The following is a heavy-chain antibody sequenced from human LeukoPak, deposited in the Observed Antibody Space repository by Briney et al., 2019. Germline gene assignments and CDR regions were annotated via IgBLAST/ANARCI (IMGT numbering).Heavy chain of an antibody. Sequence: GGSLRFSCAAPGFPFSNFAMSWVRQAPGKGLEWVSAISGSGGSTYYADSVKGRFTISRDNSKNTLYLQMNSLRAEDTAVYYCAKIGYCSSTSCYDPWGQGTLVTVSS. CDR2: ISGSGGST. J-gene: IGHJ5*02. V-gene: IGHV3-23*01. D-gene: IGHD2-2*01. CDR3: AKIGYCSSTSCYDP. CDR1: GFPFSNFA.